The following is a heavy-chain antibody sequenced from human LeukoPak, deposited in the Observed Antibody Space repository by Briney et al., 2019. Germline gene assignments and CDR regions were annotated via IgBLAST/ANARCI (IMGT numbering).Heavy chain of an antibody. D-gene: IGHD3-22*01. V-gene: IGHV1-18*01. J-gene: IGHJ4*02. CDR1: GYTFISYG. CDR2: ISAYNGNT. Sequence: GASVKVSCKASGYTFISYGISWVRQAPGQGLEWMGWISAYNGNTNYAQKLQGRVTMTTDTSTSTAYMELRSLRSDDTAVYYCARAPKPNDSSGYYFDYWGQGTLVTVSS. CDR3: ARAPKPNDSSGYYFDY.